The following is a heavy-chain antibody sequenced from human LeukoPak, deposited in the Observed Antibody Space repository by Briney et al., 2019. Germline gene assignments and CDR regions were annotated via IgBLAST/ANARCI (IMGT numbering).Heavy chain of an antibody. Sequence: PGGSLRLSCVASGFTFSSSWMSWVRQAPGKGLEWVANIKHDGSEEYYVESVKGRFTISRDNAKNSLYLQMSSLRAEDTAVYYCGALYGGFDPWGQGTLVTVSS. CDR2: IKHDGSEE. CDR1: GFTFSSSW. D-gene: IGHD4-17*01. V-gene: IGHV3-7*01. CDR3: GALYGGFDP. J-gene: IGHJ5*02.